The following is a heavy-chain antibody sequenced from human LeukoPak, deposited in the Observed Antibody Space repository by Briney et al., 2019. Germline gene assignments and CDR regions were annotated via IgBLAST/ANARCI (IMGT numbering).Heavy chain of an antibody. Sequence: GGSLRLSCAASGFTFSSYSMNWVRQAPGKGLEWVSLISGSGDSTYSADSVKGRFTISRDNSKNTLYLQMNSLRAEDTAVYYCARVPITMVRGVIILMDVWGQGTTVTVSS. J-gene: IGHJ6*02. V-gene: IGHV3-23*01. D-gene: IGHD3-10*01. CDR2: ISGSGDST. CDR3: ARVPITMVRGVIILMDV. CDR1: GFTFSSYS.